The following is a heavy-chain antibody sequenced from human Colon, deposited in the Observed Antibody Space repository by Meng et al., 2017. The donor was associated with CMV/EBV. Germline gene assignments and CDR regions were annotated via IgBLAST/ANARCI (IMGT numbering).Heavy chain of an antibody. V-gene: IGHV4-31*03. CDR2: IYYSGST. D-gene: IGHD2-2*01. Sequence: LRLSCTVSGGSISSGGYYWSWIRQHPGRGLEWIGYIYYSGSTYYNPSLKSRVTISVDTSKNQFSLKLSSVTAADTAVYYCARDCSSTSCYLDYWGQGTLVTVSS. CDR3: ARDCSSTSCYLDY. CDR1: GGSISSGGYY. J-gene: IGHJ4*02.